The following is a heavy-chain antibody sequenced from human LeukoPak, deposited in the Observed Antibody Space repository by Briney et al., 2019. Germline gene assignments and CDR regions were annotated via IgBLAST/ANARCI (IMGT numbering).Heavy chain of an antibody. CDR3: ARVNLGYGSGSYSPRYYYYGMDV. D-gene: IGHD3-10*01. CDR1: GGSFSGYY. CDR2: INYSGST. V-gene: IGHV4-34*01. J-gene: IGHJ6*02. Sequence: SETLSLTCAVYGGSFSGYYWSWIRQPPGKGLEWIGEINYSGSTNYNPSLKSRVTISVDTSKNQFSLKLSSVTAADTAVYYCARVNLGYGSGSYSPRYYYYGMDVWGQGTTVTVSS.